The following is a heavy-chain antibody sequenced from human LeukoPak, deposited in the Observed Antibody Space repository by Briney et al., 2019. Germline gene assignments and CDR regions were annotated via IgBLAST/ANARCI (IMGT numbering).Heavy chain of an antibody. D-gene: IGHD3-22*01. V-gene: IGHV4-59*01. CDR1: GGCISSYY. CDR2: IYYSGST. J-gene: IGHJ4*02. Sequence: SETLSLTCTVSGGCISSYYWSWIRQPPGKGLEWIGYIYYSGSTNYNPSLKSRVTISVDTSKSQFSLNLSSVTAADTAVYYCARSWYYDTNFFDYWGQGTLVTVSS. CDR3: ARSWYYDTNFFDY.